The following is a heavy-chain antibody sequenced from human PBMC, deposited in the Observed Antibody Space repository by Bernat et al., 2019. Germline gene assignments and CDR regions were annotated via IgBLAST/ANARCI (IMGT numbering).Heavy chain of an antibody. V-gene: IGHV5-51*03. CDR1: GYSFTSYW. CDR2: IYPGDSDT. CDR3: ARSTQYCSGGSCYSDFDY. Sequence: EVQLVQSGAEVKKQGESLKISCKGSGYSFTSYWIGWVRQMPGKGLEWMGIIYPGDSDTRYSPSFQGQVTISADKSISTAYLQWSSLKASDTAMYYCARSTQYCSGGSCYSDFDYWGQGTLVTVSS. J-gene: IGHJ4*02. D-gene: IGHD2-15*01.